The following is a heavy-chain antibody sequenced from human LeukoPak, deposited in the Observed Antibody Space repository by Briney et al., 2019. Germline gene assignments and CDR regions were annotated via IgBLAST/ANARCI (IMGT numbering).Heavy chain of an antibody. V-gene: IGHV1-18*01. CDR2: ISAYNGNT. J-gene: IGHJ5*02. D-gene: IGHD1-7*01. CDR3: ARDGLTGTTGDWFDP. CDR1: GYTFTSYG. Sequence: EASVKVSCKTSGYTFTSYGISWVRQAPGQGLEWMGWISAYNGNTNYAQKLQGRVTMTTDTSTSTAYMELRSLRSDDTAVYYCARDGLTGTTGDWFDPWGQGPLVTVSS.